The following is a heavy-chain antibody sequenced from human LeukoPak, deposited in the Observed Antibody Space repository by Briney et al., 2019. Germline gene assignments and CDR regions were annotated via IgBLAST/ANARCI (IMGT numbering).Heavy chain of an antibody. V-gene: IGHV4-34*01. CDR2: INHSGST. D-gene: IGHD3-16*01. Sequence: PSETLSLTCAVYGGSFSGYYWSWIRQPPGKGLEWIGEINHSGSTNYNPSLKSRVTISVDTSKNQFSLKLSSVTAADTAVYYCARVSFNHDGLDVWGQGTTVTVSS. CDR3: ARVSFNHDGLDV. CDR1: GGSFSGYY. J-gene: IGHJ6*02.